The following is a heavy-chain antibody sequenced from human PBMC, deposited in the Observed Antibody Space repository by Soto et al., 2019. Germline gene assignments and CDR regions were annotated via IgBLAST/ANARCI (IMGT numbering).Heavy chain of an antibody. V-gene: IGHV1-2*04. CDR2: INPNSGGT. Sequence: ASVKVSCKASGYTFTGYYMHWVRQAPGQGLEWMGWINPNSGGTNYAQKLQGWVTMTRDTSISTAYMELSRLRSDDTAVYYCARDYYGSGGFRDYYYGMDVWGQGTTVTVSS. J-gene: IGHJ6*02. CDR1: GYTFTGYY. CDR3: ARDYYGSGGFRDYYYGMDV. D-gene: IGHD3-10*01.